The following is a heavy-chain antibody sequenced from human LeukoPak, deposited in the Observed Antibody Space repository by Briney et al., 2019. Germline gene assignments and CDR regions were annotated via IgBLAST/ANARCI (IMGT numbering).Heavy chain of an antibody. V-gene: IGHV1-2*02. D-gene: IGHD5/OR15-5a*01. CDR3: ATSRVRLYYFDL. CDR2: ISPNSGAT. Sequence: ASVKVSCKASGYTFTDYSMHWVRQAPGQGLEWMGWISPNSGATNYAQNFQGRVTMTRDTSISTACMELSRLGPDDTAVYYCATSRVRLYYFDLWGQGTLVTVSS. CDR1: GYTFTDYS. J-gene: IGHJ4*02.